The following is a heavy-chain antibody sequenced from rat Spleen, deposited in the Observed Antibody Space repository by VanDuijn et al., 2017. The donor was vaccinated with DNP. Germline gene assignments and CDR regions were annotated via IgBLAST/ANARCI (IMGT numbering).Heavy chain of an antibody. V-gene: IGHV2S18*01. J-gene: IGHJ4*01. D-gene: IGHD1-3*01. CDR2: MWNDGDT. Sequence: QVQLKESGPGLVQPSETLSLTCTVSGFSVTTYSVSWVRQPSGRGPEWMGRMWNDGDTAYNPALTSRLSISRDTSKSQVFLKMNSLQTEDTATYYCASTLVNYGTYGYYAMDAWGQGTSVTVSS. CDR1: GFSVTTYS. CDR3: ASTLVNYGTYGYYAMDA.